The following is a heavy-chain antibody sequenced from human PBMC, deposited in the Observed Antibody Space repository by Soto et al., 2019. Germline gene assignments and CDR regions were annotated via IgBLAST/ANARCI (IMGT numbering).Heavy chain of an antibody. CDR1: GFTFTTYA. V-gene: IGHV3-30-3*01. J-gene: IGHJ4*02. Sequence: GGSLRLSCAASGFTFTTYALHWVRQAPGKGLEWMAGISYDGINKQYADSVKGRFTISRDNSMDTLYLQMNSLRGEDTAVYYCARDSYEWLRGYFDYWGQGTLVTVSS. CDR3: ARDSYEWLRGYFDY. D-gene: IGHD3-10*01. CDR2: ISYDGINK.